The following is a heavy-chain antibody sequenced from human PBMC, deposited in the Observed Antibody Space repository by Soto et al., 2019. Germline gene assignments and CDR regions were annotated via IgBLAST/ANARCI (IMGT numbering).Heavy chain of an antibody. CDR1: GYTFTSYD. J-gene: IGHJ4*02. V-gene: IGHV1-8*01. CDR3: ARAPPPDYIWGSYRSFWDY. CDR2: MNPNSGNT. Sequence: GASVKVSCKASGYTFTSYDINWVRQATGQGLEWMGWMNPNSGNTGYAQKFQGRVTMTRNTSISTAYMELSSLRSEDTAVYYCARAPPPDYIWGSYRSFWDYWGQGTLVTVSS. D-gene: IGHD3-16*02.